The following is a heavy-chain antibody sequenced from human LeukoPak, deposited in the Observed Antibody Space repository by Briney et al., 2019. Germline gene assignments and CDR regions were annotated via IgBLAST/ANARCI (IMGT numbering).Heavy chain of an antibody. Sequence: GGSLRLSCVVSGISLSNYATTWVRQAPGKGLEWVSYISERGGSTTYADSVKGRFTISRDTSLNTLYLQMNNLRAEDTAVYFCAKRGVVIRGLLVIGYHQEAYHYDFWGQGALVTVSS. CDR3: AKRGVVIRGLLVIGYHQEAYHYDF. D-gene: IGHD3-10*01. V-gene: IGHV3-23*01. J-gene: IGHJ4*02. CDR1: GISLSNYA. CDR2: ISERGGST.